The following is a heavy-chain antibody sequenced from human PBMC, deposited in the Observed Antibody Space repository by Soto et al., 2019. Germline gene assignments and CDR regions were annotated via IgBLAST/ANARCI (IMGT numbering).Heavy chain of an antibody. CDR2: IFNSGGA. J-gene: IGHJ4*02. Sequence: QVQLQESGPGLVKPSETLSLTCTVSGAAISCYYWSWIRQSPGKGLEWIGYIFNSGGANYNPSLRGRVTISRDTSENQFSLNLNSLTAEDTAMYYCARGERLGLDYWGQGSLVTVSS. CDR3: ARGERLGLDY. CDR1: GAAISCYY. D-gene: IGHD6-19*01. V-gene: IGHV4-59*01.